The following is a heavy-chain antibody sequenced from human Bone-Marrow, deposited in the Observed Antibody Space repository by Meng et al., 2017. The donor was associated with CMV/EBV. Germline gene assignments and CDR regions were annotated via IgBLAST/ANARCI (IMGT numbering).Heavy chain of an antibody. V-gene: IGHV4-39*07. CDR2: IYYSGTT. CDR1: GGFISSSSYY. J-gene: IGHJ6*02. D-gene: IGHD6-6*01. CDR3: GRGPYSMSSIYYYGMDV. Sequence: SETLSLTCSVSGGFISSSSYYWGWIRQPPGKGLEWIGTIYYSGTTYYNPSLKSRVTMSVDTSKNQFSLKLSSVTAADAAVYYCGRGPYSMSSIYYYGMDVWGQGTTVTVSS.